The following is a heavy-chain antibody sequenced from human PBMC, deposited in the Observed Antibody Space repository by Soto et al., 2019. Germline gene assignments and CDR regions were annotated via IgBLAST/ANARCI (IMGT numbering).Heavy chain of an antibody. J-gene: IGHJ5*02. CDR2: VSPNNGDT. V-gene: IGHV1-18*01. Sequence: GASVKGSCKASGYSFTNYWISWVRQAPGQGLEWMGWVSPNNGDTNFAQKFQGRVTMTTDTSTTTAYMELRSLRSDDTAVYYCVRGGAPLVRGTWFDPWGQGTLVTVSS. CDR3: VRGGAPLVRGTWFDP. D-gene: IGHD3-10*01. CDR1: GYSFTNYW.